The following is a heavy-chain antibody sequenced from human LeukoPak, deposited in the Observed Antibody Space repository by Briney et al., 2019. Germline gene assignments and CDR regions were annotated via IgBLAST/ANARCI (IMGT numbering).Heavy chain of an antibody. V-gene: IGHV3-23*01. CDR2: ISGSGGST. Sequence: PGGSLRLSCAASGFTFSSYGMSWVRQAPGKGLEWVSAISGSGGSTYYADSVKGRFTISRDNSKNTLYLQMNSLRAEDTAVYYCATEITMVRGVIAGFDYWGQGALVTVSS. J-gene: IGHJ4*02. CDR1: GFTFSSYG. D-gene: IGHD3-10*01. CDR3: ATEITMVRGVIAGFDY.